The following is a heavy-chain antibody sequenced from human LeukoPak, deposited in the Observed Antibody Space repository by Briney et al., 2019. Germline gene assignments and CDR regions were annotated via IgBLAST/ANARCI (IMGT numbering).Heavy chain of an antibody. V-gene: IGHV4-4*07. CDR1: GGSISSYY. Sequence: SETLSLTCTVAGGSISSYYWSWIRQPAGKGLEWIGRIYSTGSTNYNPSLKSRVTMSVDTSKNQFSLRLRSVTAADTAVYYCARQIASAGTAGFDFWGQGALVTVSS. D-gene: IGHD6-13*01. CDR3: ARQIASAGTAGFDF. J-gene: IGHJ4*02. CDR2: IYSTGST.